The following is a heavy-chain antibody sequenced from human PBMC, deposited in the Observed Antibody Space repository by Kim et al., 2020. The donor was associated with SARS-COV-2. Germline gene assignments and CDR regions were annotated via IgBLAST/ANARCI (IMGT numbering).Heavy chain of an antibody. V-gene: IGHV1-46*01. CDR2: INPSGGST. J-gene: IGHJ6*02. CDR1: GYTFTSYY. D-gene: IGHD1-1*01. Sequence: ASVKVSCKASGYTFTSYYMHWVRQAPGQGLEWMGIINPSGGSTSYAQKFQGRVTMTRDTSTSTVYMELSSLRSEDTAVYYCAREGWNDFSRYYGMDVWGQGTTVTVSS. CDR3: AREGWNDFSRYYGMDV.